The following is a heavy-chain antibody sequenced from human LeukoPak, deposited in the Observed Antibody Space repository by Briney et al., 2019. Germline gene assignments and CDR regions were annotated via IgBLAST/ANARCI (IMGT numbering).Heavy chain of an antibody. J-gene: IGHJ5*02. CDR3: ARRAGFDWLVNWFDP. CDR1: GGSFSGYY. D-gene: IGHD3-9*01. Sequence: PSETLFLTCAVYGGSFSGYYWSWIRQPPGKGLEWIGEINHSGSTNYNPSLKSRVTISVDTSKNQFSLKLSSVTAADTAVYYCARRAGFDWLVNWFDPWGQGTLVTVSS. V-gene: IGHV4-34*01. CDR2: INHSGST.